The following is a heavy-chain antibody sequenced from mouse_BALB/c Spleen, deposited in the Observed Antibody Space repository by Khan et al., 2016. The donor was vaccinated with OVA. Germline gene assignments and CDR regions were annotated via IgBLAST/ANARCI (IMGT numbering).Heavy chain of an antibody. CDR3: ARDYWFAY. Sequence: EVELVESGGGLVKPGGSLKLSCAASGFTFSNYAMSWVRQSLEKRLVWVASIGSGDSTYYLDSVKGRFTISRDNARNILYLQMSSLRSEDTSMYYCARDYWFAYWGQGTLVTVSA. J-gene: IGHJ3*01. CDR1: GFTFSNYA. V-gene: IGHV5-6-5*01. CDR2: IGSGDST.